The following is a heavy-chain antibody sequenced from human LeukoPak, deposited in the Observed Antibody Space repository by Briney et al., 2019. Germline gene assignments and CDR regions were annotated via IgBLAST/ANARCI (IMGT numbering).Heavy chain of an antibody. V-gene: IGHV4-59*01. CDR1: GGSISPYY. Sequence: SETLSLTCTVSGGSISPYYWSWIRQPPGKGLEWIGYIYYSGSTNYNPSLKSRVTISVDTSKNQFSLKLSSVTAADTAVYYCARLGGGELGGDYFDYWGQGTLVTVSS. J-gene: IGHJ4*02. D-gene: IGHD1-26*01. CDR3: ARLGGGELGGDYFDY. CDR2: IYYSGST.